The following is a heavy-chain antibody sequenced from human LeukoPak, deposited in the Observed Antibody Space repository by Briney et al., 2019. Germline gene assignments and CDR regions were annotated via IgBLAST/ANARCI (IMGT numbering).Heavy chain of an antibody. CDR2: IYYSGST. D-gene: IGHD3-16*01. V-gene: IGHV4-59*01. Sequence: SETLSLTCTVSGGSISSYYWSWIRQPPGKGLEWIGYIYYSGSTNYNPSLKSRVTISVDTSKNQFSLKLSSVTAADTAVYYCARVLGSPSFAQHWGQGTLVTVPS. CDR3: ARVLGSPSFAQH. CDR1: GGSISSYY. J-gene: IGHJ1*01.